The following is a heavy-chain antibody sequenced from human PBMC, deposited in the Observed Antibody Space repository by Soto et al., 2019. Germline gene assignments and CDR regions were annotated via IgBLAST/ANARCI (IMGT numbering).Heavy chain of an antibody. CDR2: IYYSGIT. V-gene: IGHV4-59*01. J-gene: IGHJ5*02. Sequence: SETLSLTCTVSGGSIRRYYWIWIRQPPGKGLEWIGYIYYSGITNYNPSLKSRVTISLETSKNQFSLKLRSVTAADMAVYYFVGIPAAEFWVNLWGQGMLVPVSS. D-gene: IGHD6-13*01. CDR3: VGIPAAEFWVNL. CDR1: GGSIRRYY.